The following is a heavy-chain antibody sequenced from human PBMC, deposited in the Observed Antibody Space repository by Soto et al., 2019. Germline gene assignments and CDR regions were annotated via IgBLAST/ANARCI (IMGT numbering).Heavy chain of an antibody. CDR1: GFTFSDYY. CDR2: ISSSGSTI. CDR3: ARDPRRVRYSSKAGRWFDP. V-gene: IGHV3-11*01. J-gene: IGHJ5*02. D-gene: IGHD3-9*01. Sequence: GGSLRLSCAASGFTFSDYYMSWIRQAPGKGLEWVSYISSSGSTIYYADSVKGRFTISRDNAKNSLYLQMNSLRAGDTAVYYCARDPRRVRYSSKAGRWFDPWGQGTLVTVSS.